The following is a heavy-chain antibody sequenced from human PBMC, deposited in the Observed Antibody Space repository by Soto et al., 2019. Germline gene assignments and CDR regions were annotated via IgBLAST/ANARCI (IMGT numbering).Heavy chain of an antibody. CDR2: IIPIFGIA. J-gene: IGHJ6*02. Sequence: ASVKVSCKESGGTFSSYAIAWVRQAPGQGLEWMGGIIPIFGIANYAQKFQGRVTITADESTSTAYMELSSLRSEDTAVYYCARNSGGDYYYGMDVWGQGTTVTVSS. V-gene: IGHV1-69*13. CDR1: GGTFSSYA. CDR3: ARNSGGDYYYGMDV. D-gene: IGHD3-10*01.